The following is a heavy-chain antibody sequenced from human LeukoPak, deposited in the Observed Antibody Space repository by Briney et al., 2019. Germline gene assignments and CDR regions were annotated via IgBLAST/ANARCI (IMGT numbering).Heavy chain of an antibody. CDR1: GGSISSYY. V-gene: IGHV4-59*01. D-gene: IGHD2-15*01. CDR3: ASGVMVDYFDY. Sequence: SATLSLTCTVSGGSISSYYWRWIRQPPGMGLEWIGYIYYSGSTNYNPSLKSRVTISVDTSKCQFSLKQSSVPAADTAVYYCASGVMVDYFDYWGQGTLVTVSS. CDR2: IYYSGST. J-gene: IGHJ4*02.